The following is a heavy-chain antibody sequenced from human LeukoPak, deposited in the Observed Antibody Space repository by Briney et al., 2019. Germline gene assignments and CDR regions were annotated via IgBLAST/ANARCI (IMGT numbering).Heavy chain of an antibody. V-gene: IGHV4-34*01. CDR1: GGSFSDYC. CDR3: ACRELMDV. Sequence: SETLSLTCAVYGGSFSDYCWSWIRQSPGRGLEWIGEINHSGSANYNPSLESRVTISVDTSKNQFSLKLSSVTAADTAVYYCACRELMDVWGQGTTVTVSS. CDR2: INHSGSA. J-gene: IGHJ6*02. D-gene: IGHD1-7*01.